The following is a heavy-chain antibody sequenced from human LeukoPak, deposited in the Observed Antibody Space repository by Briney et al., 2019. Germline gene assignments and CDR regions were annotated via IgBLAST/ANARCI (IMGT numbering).Heavy chain of an antibody. CDR1: GFTFSSYS. J-gene: IGHJ3*02. CDR3: ARVRISSIHDDFDI. V-gene: IGHV3-21*01. Sequence: PGGSLRLSCAASGFTFSSYSMNWVRQAPGKGLEWVSSTSSSSSYIYYADSVKGRFTISRDNAKNSLYLQMNSLRAEDTAVYYCARVRISSIHDDFDIWGQGTMVTASS. CDR2: TSSSSSYI. D-gene: IGHD6-6*01.